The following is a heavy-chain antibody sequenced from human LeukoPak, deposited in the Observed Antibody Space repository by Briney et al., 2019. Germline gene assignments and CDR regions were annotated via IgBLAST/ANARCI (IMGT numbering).Heavy chain of an antibody. Sequence: VASVKVSCKTSVYTFTNGYLHWVRQAPGQGLEWVGIINPGDGSTKYAQKFQGRVTMTRDTSTSTVYMELSILGSEDTAVYYCARVGQLVFHYWGQGTLVTVSS. CDR1: VYTFTNGY. CDR2: INPGDGST. D-gene: IGHD6-6*01. CDR3: ARVGQLVFHY. V-gene: IGHV1-46*03. J-gene: IGHJ4*02.